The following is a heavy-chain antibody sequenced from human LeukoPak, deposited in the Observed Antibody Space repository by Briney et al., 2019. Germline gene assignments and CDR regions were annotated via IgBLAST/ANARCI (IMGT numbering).Heavy chain of an antibody. CDR1: GYTFTSYA. CDR2: INAGNGNT. CDR3: ARPYYDNDAFDI. V-gene: IGHV1-3*01. Sequence: ASVKVSCKASGYTFTSYAMHWVRQAPGQRLEWMGWINAGNGNTKYSQKFQGRVTITRGTSASTAYMELSSLRSEDTAVYYCARPYYDNDAFDIWGQGTMVTVSS. J-gene: IGHJ3*02. D-gene: IGHD3-9*01.